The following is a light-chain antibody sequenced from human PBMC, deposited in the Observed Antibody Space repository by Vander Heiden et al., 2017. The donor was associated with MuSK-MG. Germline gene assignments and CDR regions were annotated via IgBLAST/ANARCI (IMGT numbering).Light chain of an antibody. CDR3: CSDAGSYTP. CDR1: SRYVGGYNY. Sequence: QSALTQPRSVSGSPGQSVTISRTGTSRYVGGYNYVSWYQQHPGKAPKLMIYDVNKRPSGAPDRFSGSKSGNTASLTISGLQAEDEADYYCCSDAGSYTPFGGGTKLTVL. CDR2: DVN. J-gene: IGLJ2*01. V-gene: IGLV2-11*01.